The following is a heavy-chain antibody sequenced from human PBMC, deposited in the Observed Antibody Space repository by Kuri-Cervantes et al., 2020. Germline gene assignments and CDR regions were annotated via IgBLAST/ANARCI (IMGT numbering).Heavy chain of an antibody. D-gene: IGHD6-13*01. CDR2: IWYDGSNK. Sequence: GESLKISCAASGFTFSSYGMHWVRQAPGKGLEWVAVIWYDGSNKYYADSVKGRFTISRDNSKNTLYLQMNSLRAEDTAVYYCAKDRYSSSSPGWFDPWGQGTLVTVSS. CDR3: AKDRYSSSSPGWFDP. J-gene: IGHJ5*02. CDR1: GFTFSSYG. V-gene: IGHV3-30*02.